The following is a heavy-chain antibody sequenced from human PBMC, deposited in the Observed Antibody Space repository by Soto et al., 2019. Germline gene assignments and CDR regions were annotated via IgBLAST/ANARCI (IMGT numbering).Heavy chain of an antibody. V-gene: IGHV3-64*01. CDR3: ARVSCSSTSCPRPFDI. CDR1: GFTFSSYA. J-gene: IGHJ3*02. D-gene: IGHD2-2*01. CDR2: ISSNGGST. Sequence: GSLRLSCAASGFTFSSYAMHWVRQAPGKGLEYVSAISSNGGSTYYANSVKGRFTISRDNSKNTLYLQMGSLRAEDMAVYYCARVSCSSTSCPRPFDIWGQGTMVTVSS.